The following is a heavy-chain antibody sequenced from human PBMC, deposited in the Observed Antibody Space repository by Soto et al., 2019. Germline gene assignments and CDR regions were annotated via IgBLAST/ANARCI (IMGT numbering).Heavy chain of an antibody. D-gene: IGHD3-22*01. Sequence: QVHLVQSGAEVRKPGASVKVSCMASGYTFTNNYIHWVRQAPGQGLEWMGRINPDNGDTNFAQKFQERVTMTRDTTINTAYMELRRLRSDDTAMYYCTRDWGYSNSRYYFDSWGQGVLVTVSS. V-gene: IGHV1-2*06. J-gene: IGHJ4*02. CDR1: GYTFTNNY. CDR2: INPDNGDT. CDR3: TRDWGYSNSRYYFDS.